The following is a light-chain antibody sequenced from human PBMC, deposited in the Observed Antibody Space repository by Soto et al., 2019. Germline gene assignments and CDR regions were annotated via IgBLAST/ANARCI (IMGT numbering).Light chain of an antibody. J-gene: IGLJ1*01. V-gene: IGLV2-14*01. CDR2: GVN. Sequence: HSALTQPASVSGSPGQSITISCTGTRSDIGSYNYVAWYQQFPGKTPTIFIYGVNNRPSGVSSRFSGSNSCNTASLTISGLQAKNEADYYCISYTGSSAYDVFGSGTKLTVL. CDR1: RSDIGSYNY. CDR3: ISYTGSSAYDV.